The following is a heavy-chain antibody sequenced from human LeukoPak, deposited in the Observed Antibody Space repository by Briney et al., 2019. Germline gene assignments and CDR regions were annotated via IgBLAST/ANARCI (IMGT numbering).Heavy chain of an antibody. CDR3: ARMTTGHAF. CDR2: VNHSGYT. Sequence: SETLYLICAVSGTSFSSYYWSWIRQPPGKGLEWIGEVNHSGYTNDNPSLKSRVTISVDTSKNQFSLRLRSVTAADTGVYFCARMTTGHAFWGQGTLVTVSS. CDR1: GTSFSSYY. V-gene: IGHV4-34*01. J-gene: IGHJ4*02. D-gene: IGHD4-17*01.